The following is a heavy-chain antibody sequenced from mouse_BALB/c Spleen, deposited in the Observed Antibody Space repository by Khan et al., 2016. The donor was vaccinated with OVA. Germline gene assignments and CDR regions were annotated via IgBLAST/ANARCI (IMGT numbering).Heavy chain of an antibody. CDR3: ARQIFPGYFDV. J-gene: IGHJ1*01. V-gene: IGHV2-6-1*01. Sequence: QVQLKQSGPGLVAPSQSLSITCTISGFSLTSYGIHWVRQPPGKGLEWLVEIWRDGKTTYNSALKSRLNIIQDNSKSQVFLKMNSLQTDDTAMYYCARQIFPGYFDVWGAGTTVTVSS. CDR1: GFSLTSYG. CDR2: IWRDGKT.